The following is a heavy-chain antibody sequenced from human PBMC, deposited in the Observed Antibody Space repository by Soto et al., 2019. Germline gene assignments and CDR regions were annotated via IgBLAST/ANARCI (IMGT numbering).Heavy chain of an antibody. CDR2: IYYSGST. V-gene: IGHV4-59*01. J-gene: IGHJ6*02. Sequence: QVQLQESGPGLVKPSETLSLTCTVSGGSISSYYWNWIRQPPGKGLEWIGYIYYSGSTNYNSSLKSRVTISVDTSKHQFSLKLSSVTAADTAVYYCARECLTGTIGLYYYYGLDVWGQGTTVTVSS. CDR3: ARECLTGTIGLYYYYGLDV. CDR1: GGSISSYY. D-gene: IGHD1-7*01.